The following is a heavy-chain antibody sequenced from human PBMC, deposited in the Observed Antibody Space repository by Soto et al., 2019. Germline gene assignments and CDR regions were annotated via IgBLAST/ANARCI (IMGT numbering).Heavy chain of an antibody. Sequence: PGGSLRLSCAASGFTFDDYAMHWVRQAPGKGLEWVSGISRNSGSIGYADSVKGRFTISRDNAKNSLYLQMNSLRAEDTALYYCAKDPARLNYYYYGMDVWGQGTTVTVSS. V-gene: IGHV3-9*01. CDR1: GFTFDDYA. D-gene: IGHD2-15*01. CDR2: ISRNSGSI. CDR3: AKDPARLNYYYYGMDV. J-gene: IGHJ6*02.